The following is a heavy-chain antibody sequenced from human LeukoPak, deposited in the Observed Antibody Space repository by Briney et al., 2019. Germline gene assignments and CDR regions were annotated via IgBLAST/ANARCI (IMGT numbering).Heavy chain of an antibody. D-gene: IGHD2-21*02. V-gene: IGHV4-34*01. CDR2: INQSGST. CDR3: ARAGVVVTA. J-gene: IGHJ4*02. Sequence: TSETLSLTCAVYGGSFSNHYWSWIRQPPGKGLEWIGEINQSGSTNYNPSLKSRVTISIDTSKNQFSLKLTSVTAADTAVYFCARAGVVVTAWGQGTLVTVSS. CDR1: GGSFSNHY.